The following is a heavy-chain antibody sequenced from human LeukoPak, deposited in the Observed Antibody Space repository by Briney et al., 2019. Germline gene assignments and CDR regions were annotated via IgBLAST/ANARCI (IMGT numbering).Heavy chain of an antibody. V-gene: IGHV3-7*03. J-gene: IGHJ4*02. D-gene: IGHD1-26*01. CDR1: GFTFSRYW. CDR3: ARKGLGGELGGFDS. Sequence: GGSLRLSCAASGFTFSRYWMSWVRQAPGKGLEWVANIKQDGSEKYYVDSVKGRFTISRDNAKNSLYLQMNSLGVEDTALYHCARKGLGGELGGFDSWGQGTLVTVSS. CDR2: IKQDGSEK.